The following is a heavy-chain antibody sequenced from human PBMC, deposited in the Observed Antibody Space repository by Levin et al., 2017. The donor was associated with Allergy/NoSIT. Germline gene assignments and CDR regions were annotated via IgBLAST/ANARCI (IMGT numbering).Heavy chain of an antibody. D-gene: IGHD1-26*01. CDR3: AYDGATLY. Sequence: PGGSLRLSCAASGFTFNSYAMNWVRQAPGKGLEWVSGISVSGGSTYYADSVKGRFTISRDNSKNTLYLQMNSLRAEDTAVYYCAYDGATLYWGQGTLVTVSS. CDR2: ISVSGGST. J-gene: IGHJ4*02. V-gene: IGHV3-23*01. CDR1: GFTFNSYA.